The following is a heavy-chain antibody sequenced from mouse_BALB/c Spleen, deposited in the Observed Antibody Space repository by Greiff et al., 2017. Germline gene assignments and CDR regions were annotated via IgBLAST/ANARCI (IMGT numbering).Heavy chain of an antibody. CDR1: GYTFTDYA. CDR2: ISTYYGNT. D-gene: IGHD1-1*01. V-gene: IGHV1-67*01. CDR3: ARNYGSSYDYYAMDY. Sequence: QVQLKESGPELVRPGVSVKISCKGSGYTFTDYAMHWVKQSHAKSLEWIGVISTYYGNTNYNQKFKGKATMTVDKSSSTAYMELARLASEDSAIYYCARNYGSSYDYYAMDYWGQGTSVTVSS. J-gene: IGHJ4*01.